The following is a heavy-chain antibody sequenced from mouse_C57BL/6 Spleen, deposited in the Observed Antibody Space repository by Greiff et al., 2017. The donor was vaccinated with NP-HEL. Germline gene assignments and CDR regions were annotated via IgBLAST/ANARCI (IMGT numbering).Heavy chain of an antibody. Sequence: LVESGAELVKPGASVKLSCKASGYTFTEYTIHWVKQRSGQGLEWIGWFYPGSGSIKYNEKFKDKATLTADKSSSTVYMELSRLTSEDSAVYFCARHEGQLANWDGWFAYWGQGTLVTVSA. CDR1: GYTFTEYT. J-gene: IGHJ3*01. CDR2: FYPGSGSI. V-gene: IGHV1-62-2*01. CDR3: ARHEGQLANWDGWFAY. D-gene: IGHD4-1*01.